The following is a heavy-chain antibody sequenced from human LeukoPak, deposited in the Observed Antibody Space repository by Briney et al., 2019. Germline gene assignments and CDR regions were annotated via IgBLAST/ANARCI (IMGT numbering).Heavy chain of an antibody. CDR3: ARIAQYQLLDMYYFDY. V-gene: IGHV1-18*01. J-gene: IGHJ4*02. CDR1: GYTFTSYG. Sequence: ASVKVSCKASGYTFTSYGISWVRQAPGQGPEWMGWISAYNGNTNYAQKLQGRVTMTTDTSTSTAYMELRSLRSDDTAMYYCARIAQYQLLDMYYFDYWGQGTLVTVSS. CDR2: ISAYNGNT. D-gene: IGHD2-2*01.